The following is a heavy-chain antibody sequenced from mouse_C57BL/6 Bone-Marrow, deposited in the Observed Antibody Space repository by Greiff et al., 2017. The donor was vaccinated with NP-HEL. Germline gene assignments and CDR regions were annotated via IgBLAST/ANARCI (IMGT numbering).Heavy chain of an antibody. V-gene: IGHV5-4*01. CDR1: GFTFSSYA. CDR3: ARGGGSTMVTTGAMDY. Sequence: EVQLVESGGGLVKPGGSLKLSCAASGFTFSSYAMSWVRQTPEKRLEWVATISDGGSYTSYPDNVKGRFTISRDNAKNNLYLQMSHLKSEDTAMYYCARGGGSTMVTTGAMDYWGQGTSVTVSS. CDR2: ISDGGSYT. D-gene: IGHD2-2*01. J-gene: IGHJ4*01.